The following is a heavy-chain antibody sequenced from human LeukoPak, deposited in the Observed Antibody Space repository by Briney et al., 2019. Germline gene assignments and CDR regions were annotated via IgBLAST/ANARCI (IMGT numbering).Heavy chain of an antibody. V-gene: IGHV3-23*01. D-gene: IGHD3-16*02. J-gene: IGHJ6*03. CDR1: GFTFSRYA. CDR2: ISGSGGIT. Sequence: GGSRRLSCAASGFTFSRYAMSWVRQAPGKGLEWVSSISGSGGITYHADSLKGRFTISRDNSKNTLFLQMNSLRAEDTAVYYCAKNTISGGHYQYYMDVWGKGTTVTVSS. CDR3: AKNTISGGHYQYYMDV.